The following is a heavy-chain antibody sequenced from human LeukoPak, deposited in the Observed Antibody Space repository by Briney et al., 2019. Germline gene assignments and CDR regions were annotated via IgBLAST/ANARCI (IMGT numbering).Heavy chain of an antibody. CDR1: GFTFNKYG. J-gene: IGHJ4*02. V-gene: IGHV3-30*02. CDR3: AKPGRSYCGGDCFSESLPYYFDS. D-gene: IGHD2-21*01. Sequence: PGGSLRLYCAAPGFTFNKYGMHWIRQAPGKGLEWVAFIRYDGLSTYYADSVRGRFTISRDSSKNTLYLQINSLRTEDTAVYYCAKPGRSYCGGDCFSESLPYYFDSWGQGTLVTVSS. CDR2: IRYDGLST.